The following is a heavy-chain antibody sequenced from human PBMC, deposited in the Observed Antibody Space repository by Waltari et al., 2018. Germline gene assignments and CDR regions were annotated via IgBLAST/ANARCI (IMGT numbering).Heavy chain of an antibody. D-gene: IGHD5-12*01. V-gene: IGHV4-39*01. Sequence: QLQLQESGPGLVKPSETLSLTCTVSGGSISSSSYYWGWIRQSPGKGLEWIGSIYYSGGTYYNPTLKGRVTISGDTSKNQFSLKLNSVTAADTAVYFCASRWKKSGYRFDPWGQGTLVTVSS. CDR3: ASRWKKSGYRFDP. J-gene: IGHJ5*02. CDR2: IYYSGGT. CDR1: GGSISSSSYY.